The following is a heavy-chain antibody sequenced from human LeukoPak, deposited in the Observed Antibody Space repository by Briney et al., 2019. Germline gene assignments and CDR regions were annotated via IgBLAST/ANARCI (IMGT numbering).Heavy chain of an antibody. D-gene: IGHD2-15*01. CDR2: INQDVSKK. J-gene: IGHJ5*02. CDR3: VRELSGGGCS. CDR1: WINFSKPW. Sequence: GGSPELLCATPWINFSKPWEALGRPASGKGPGWVASINQDVSKKSYADSVSGRFIISRDNAENSVYLQMISLGVEDTAVYYCVRELSGGGCSWGQGTLVTVSS. V-gene: IGHV3-7*01.